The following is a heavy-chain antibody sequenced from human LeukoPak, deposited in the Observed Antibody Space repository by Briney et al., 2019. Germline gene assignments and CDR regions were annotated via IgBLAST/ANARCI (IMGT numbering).Heavy chain of an antibody. Sequence: RPSETLSLTCAVYAGSFSGSYWSWIRQPPGKGLEWIGEINHSGTTNYNPSLKSRVTISVDTSKNQFSLKLSSVTAADTAVYYCARGRSGYCSGGSCSGVWFDPWGQGTLVTVSS. CDR1: AGSFSGSY. CDR3: ARGRSGYCSGGSCSGVWFDP. J-gene: IGHJ5*02. D-gene: IGHD2-15*01. V-gene: IGHV4-34*01. CDR2: INHSGTT.